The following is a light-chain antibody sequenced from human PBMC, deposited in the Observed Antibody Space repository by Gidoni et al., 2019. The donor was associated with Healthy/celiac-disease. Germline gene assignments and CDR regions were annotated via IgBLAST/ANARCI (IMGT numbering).Light chain of an antibody. CDR1: QSISSL. J-gene: IGKJ4*01. Sequence: DIQKTKSPSSLSASVGDRVTITCRASQSISSLLNWYQQKPGKAPKLLFYAASSLQRVVPSMCRGSGSGTYFTLTISMLQPEDFATYYCQQSYSTLFTFGGGTKVEIK. V-gene: IGKV1-39*01. CDR2: AAS. CDR3: QQSYSTLFT.